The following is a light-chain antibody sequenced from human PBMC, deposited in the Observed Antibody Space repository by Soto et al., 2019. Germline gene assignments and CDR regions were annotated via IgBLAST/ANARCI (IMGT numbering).Light chain of an antibody. CDR1: QRVSSSY. Sequence: EIVLTQSPGTLSLSPGERATLSCRASQRVSSSYLAWYQQKPGQAPRLLIYAASSRATGIPDRFSGSGSGTDFTLTIDRLEPEDFAVYYCQQYGIRGTFGQGTKVEIK. CDR3: QQYGIRGT. J-gene: IGKJ1*01. CDR2: AAS. V-gene: IGKV3-20*01.